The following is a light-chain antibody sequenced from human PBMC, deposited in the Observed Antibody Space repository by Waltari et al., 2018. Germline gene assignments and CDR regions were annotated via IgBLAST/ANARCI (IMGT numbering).Light chain of an antibody. CDR3: HQYDTFWT. J-gene: IGKJ1*01. V-gene: IGKV1-5*03. CDR1: QSINSW. CDR2: KAS. Sequence: DIQMTQSLSTLSASVGDEVTITCRASQSINSWLAWYQQKPGKAPKLLIDKASSLKSGVPSRFSGSGSGTEFTLTISSLQPDDFATYYCHQYDTFWTFGQGTRVEIK.